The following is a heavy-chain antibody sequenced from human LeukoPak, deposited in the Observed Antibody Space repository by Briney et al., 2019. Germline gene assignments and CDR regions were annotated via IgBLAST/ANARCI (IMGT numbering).Heavy chain of an antibody. CDR3: ARAVLARLVDY. Sequence: GGSLRLSCAASGLTFSSYSMNWVRQAPGKGLEWVSSISSSSSYIYYADSVKGRFTISRDNAKNSLYLQMNSLRAEDTAVYYCARAVLARLVDYWGQGTLVTVSS. D-gene: IGHD4/OR15-4a*01. J-gene: IGHJ4*02. CDR2: ISSSSSYI. V-gene: IGHV3-21*01. CDR1: GLTFSSYS.